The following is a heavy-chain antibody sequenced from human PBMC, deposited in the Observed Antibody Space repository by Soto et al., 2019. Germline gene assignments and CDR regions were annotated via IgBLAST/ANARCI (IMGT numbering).Heavy chain of an antibody. Sequence: AQLVESGGSLVKPGDSLRLSCAASGFTFGDYIMNWVRQAPGRGLEWVASISHSGTYIFYADSVKGRFTISRDNAKDSLFLQMNSLRVEDSAIYYCASPRDYCVSNTNCFIAFDIWGQGTGVTVSS. V-gene: IGHV3-21*06. CDR2: ISHSGTYI. CDR3: ASPRDYCVSNTNCFIAFDI. D-gene: IGHD2-2*01. CDR1: GFTFGDYI. J-gene: IGHJ3*02.